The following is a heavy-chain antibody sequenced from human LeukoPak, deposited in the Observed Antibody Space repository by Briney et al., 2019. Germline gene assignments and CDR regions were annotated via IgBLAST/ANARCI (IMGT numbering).Heavy chain of an antibody. Sequence: GWSLRLSCAASGFTFSSYAMHWVRQAPGKGLEWVTIISYDGTNKYYADSVKGRFTISRDNSKNTLYLQINSLRDEDTAVYYCAKDDAWLQYNDWGQGTLVTVSS. J-gene: IGHJ4*02. D-gene: IGHD5-24*01. CDR2: ISYDGTNK. CDR3: AKDDAWLQYND. V-gene: IGHV3-30*04. CDR1: GFTFSSYA.